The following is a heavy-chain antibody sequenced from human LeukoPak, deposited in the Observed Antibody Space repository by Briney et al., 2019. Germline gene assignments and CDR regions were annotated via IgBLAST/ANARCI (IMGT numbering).Heavy chain of an antibody. J-gene: IGHJ3*02. V-gene: IGHV3-23*01. CDR3: SKVPSI. Sequence: GGSLRLSCAASGFTFSSYAMSWVRQAPGKVLEWVSIIIGSGGNTHYADSVKGRFTISRDNSKNTLYLQMNSLRAEDTAVYYCSKVPSIWGQGTMVTVSS. D-gene: IGHD2-2*01. CDR2: IIGSGGNT. CDR1: GFTFSSYA.